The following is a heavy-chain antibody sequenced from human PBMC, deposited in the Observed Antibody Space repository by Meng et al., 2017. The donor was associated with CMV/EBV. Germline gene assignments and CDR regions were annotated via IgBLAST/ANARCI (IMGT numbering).Heavy chain of an antibody. J-gene: IGHJ4*02. V-gene: IGHV4-39*07. Sequence: SETLSLTFTVPGGSISSSSYYWCWIRQPPGKGLEWIGSLYYSGSTYYNPSLKRRVTITVDTSKNQFSLKLSSVTAADTAVYYCARDTIVVVPAASGGFDYWGQGTLVTVSS. D-gene: IGHD2-2*01. CDR2: LYYSGST. CDR1: GGSISSSSYY. CDR3: ARDTIVVVPAASGGFDY.